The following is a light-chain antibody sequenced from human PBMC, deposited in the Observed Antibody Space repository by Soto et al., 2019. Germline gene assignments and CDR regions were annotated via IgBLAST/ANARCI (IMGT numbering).Light chain of an antibody. CDR2: END. V-gene: IGLV1-51*02. CDR1: SSNIGINY. Sequence: QSVLTQPPSVSAAPGQKVTISCSGSSSNIGINYVSWYQQLPGTAPKLLIYENDKRPSGIPDRFSRSKSGTSATLGITGLQTGDEADYYCGTWDGSLSAGVFGGGTKLTVL. J-gene: IGLJ3*02. CDR3: GTWDGSLSAGV.